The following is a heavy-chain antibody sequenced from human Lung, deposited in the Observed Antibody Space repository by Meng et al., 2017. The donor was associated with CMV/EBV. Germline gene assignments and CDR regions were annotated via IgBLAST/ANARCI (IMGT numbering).Heavy chain of an antibody. J-gene: IGHJ4*02. CDR1: GGSISSRSKW. D-gene: IGHD3-22*01. V-gene: IGHV4-4*02. CDR2: VNDSGTT. Sequence: CGVSGGSISSRSKWWTWVRQPPRSGLEWIGEVNDSGTTNYNPPLKSRVIMSVDTSNNQFFLELASVTAADTAIYYCARFDSSGYSFDRWGQGTLVTVSS. CDR3: ARFDSSGYSFDR.